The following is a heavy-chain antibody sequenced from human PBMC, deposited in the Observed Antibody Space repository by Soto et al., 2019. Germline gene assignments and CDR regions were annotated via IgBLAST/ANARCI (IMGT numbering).Heavy chain of an antibody. V-gene: IGHV3-66*01. Sequence: EVELVESGGGLVQPGGSLRLSCAASGFTVSSNYMNWVRQAPGKGLEWVSIIYNTGATYYADSVKGRFIISRDNSKSTLYLQMDSLRAEDTAVYYCARASTVTTIFDLWGQGTLVTVSS. CDR1: GFTVSSNY. D-gene: IGHD4-17*01. J-gene: IGHJ4*02. CDR3: ARASTVTTIFDL. CDR2: IYNTGAT.